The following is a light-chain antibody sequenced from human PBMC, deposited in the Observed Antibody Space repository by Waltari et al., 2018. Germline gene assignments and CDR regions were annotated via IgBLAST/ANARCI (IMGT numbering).Light chain of an antibody. Sequence: EIVLTQSPGTLSLSPGERATLSCRASPSLSGSHLAWYQQKPGQTPRLLIYGASSRATGIPDRFSGGGSGTDFTLTITSLEPEDFAVYSCQQYDASPVTFGQGTRVEIK. J-gene: IGKJ1*01. CDR1: PSLSGSH. V-gene: IGKV3-20*01. CDR3: QQYDASPVT. CDR2: GAS.